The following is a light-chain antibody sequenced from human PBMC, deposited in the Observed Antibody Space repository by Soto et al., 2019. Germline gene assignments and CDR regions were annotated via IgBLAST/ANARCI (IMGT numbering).Light chain of an antibody. CDR2: DAS. CDR3: QQRSNWLLT. Sequence: EIVLTQSPATLSLSPGERATLSCRASQSVSSYLAWYQQKPGQAPRLPIYDASNRATGIPARFSGSGSGTDFTLTISSLEPEDFAVYYCQQRSNWLLTFGGGTKVDI. V-gene: IGKV3-11*01. CDR1: QSVSSY. J-gene: IGKJ4*01.